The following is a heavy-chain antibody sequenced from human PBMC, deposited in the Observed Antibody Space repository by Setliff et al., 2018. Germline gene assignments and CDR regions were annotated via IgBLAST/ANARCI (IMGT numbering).Heavy chain of an antibody. D-gene: IGHD3-3*01. V-gene: IGHV1-46*03. CDR2: INPSGGLT. CDR1: GYTLTNYY. J-gene: IGHJ3*02. CDR3: ARDRYYNSWSGTSITAPHDAFDI. Sequence: ASVKVSCKAFGYTLTNYYMHWVRQAPGQGLEWMGIINPSGGLTRYAQKFQGRVTMTRDTSTSTVYMEVSSLRSEDTAVYYCARDRYYNSWSGTSITAPHDAFDIWGQGTMVTVSS.